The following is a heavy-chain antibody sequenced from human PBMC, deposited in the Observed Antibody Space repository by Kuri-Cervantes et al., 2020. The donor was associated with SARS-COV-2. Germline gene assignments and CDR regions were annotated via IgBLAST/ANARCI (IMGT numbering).Heavy chain of an antibody. J-gene: IGHJ4*02. CDR2: INPNSGGT. Sequence: ASVNVSCKASGYTFTGYYMHWVRQAPGQGLEWMGWINPNSGGTNYAQKFQGWVTMTRDTSISTAYMELSRMRSDDTAVYYCARGLDTAMAYYFDYWGQGTLVTVSS. CDR1: GYTFTGYY. D-gene: IGHD5-18*01. CDR3: ARGLDTAMAYYFDY. V-gene: IGHV1-2*04.